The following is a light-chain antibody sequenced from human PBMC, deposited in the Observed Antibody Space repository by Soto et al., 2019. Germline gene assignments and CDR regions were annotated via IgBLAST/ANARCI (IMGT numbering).Light chain of an antibody. CDR1: SSDVGTYNF. J-gene: IGLJ1*01. CDR2: DVT. V-gene: IGLV2-11*01. CDR3: CSYVGNYTSYV. Sequence: QSALTQPRSVSGSPGQSVTISCTGTSSDVGTYNFVSWYQQHPGKAPKFMIYDVTKRPSGVPDRFSGSKSGNTASLTISGLQAEDEADYYCCSYVGNYTSYVFGTRTKLTVL.